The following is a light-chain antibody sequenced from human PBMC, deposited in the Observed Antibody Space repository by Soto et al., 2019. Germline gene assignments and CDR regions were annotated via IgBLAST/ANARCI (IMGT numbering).Light chain of an antibody. J-gene: IGLJ1*01. CDR1: SSDVGGYNY. Sequence: QCVRTQPPSASGAPGRAVTISCTGTSSDVGGYNYVSWYQHHPGKAPNLIIYEVYKRPSGVPDRFSGSKSGNTAALTVSGLQAEDEADYYCSSYVGTNSYVFGTGTKVTVL. CDR3: SSYVGTNSYV. V-gene: IGLV2-8*01. CDR2: EVY.